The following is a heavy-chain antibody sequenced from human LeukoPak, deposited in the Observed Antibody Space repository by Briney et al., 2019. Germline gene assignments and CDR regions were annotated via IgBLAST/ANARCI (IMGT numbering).Heavy chain of an antibody. J-gene: IGHJ6*04. CDR3: AELGITMIGGV. CDR1: GMTFKNYW. CDR2: ISSSSSYI. V-gene: IGHV3-21*01. D-gene: IGHD3-10*02. Sequence: PGGSLRLSCAVSGMTFKNYWMSWFRQTPGKGLEWVSSISSSSSYIYYADSVKGRFTISRDNAKNSLYLQMNSLRAEDTAVYYCAELGITMIGGVWGKGTTVTISS.